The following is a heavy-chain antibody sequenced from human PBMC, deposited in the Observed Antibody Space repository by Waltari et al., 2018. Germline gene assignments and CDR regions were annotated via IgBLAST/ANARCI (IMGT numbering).Heavy chain of an antibody. Sequence: QVQLQESGPGLGRPSETLSLTCTVSGDSITSYYCNWIRQPPGKGLEWIAYIYHSGSTTYNPSLKSRVTLSIDMSKNQFSLNLTSVTAADTAVYYCARGNAFDFWGQGTLVTVSS. CDR2: IYHSGST. V-gene: IGHV4-59*01. CDR1: GDSITSYY. J-gene: IGHJ3*01. CDR3: ARGNAFDF.